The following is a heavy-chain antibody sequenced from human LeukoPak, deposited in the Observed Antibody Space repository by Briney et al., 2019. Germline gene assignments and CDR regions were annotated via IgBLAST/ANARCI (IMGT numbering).Heavy chain of an antibody. CDR3: ARDGGWLQTQNHYYYHGLDV. J-gene: IGHJ6*02. CDR1: GGAFSSYG. V-gene: IGHV1-69*04. Sequence: SVKVSCKASGGAFSSYGITWVRQAPGQGPEWMGRIIPILDMADYAQNFRGRVTITADKSTRTAYMEMSSLRFEDTAVYYCARDGGWLQTQNHYYYHGLDVWGQGTTVNVSS. CDR2: IIPILDMA. D-gene: IGHD5-24*01.